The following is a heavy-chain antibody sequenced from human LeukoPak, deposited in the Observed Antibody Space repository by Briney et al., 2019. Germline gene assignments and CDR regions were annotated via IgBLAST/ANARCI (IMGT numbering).Heavy chain of an antibody. V-gene: IGHV1-2*02. J-gene: IGHJ4*02. D-gene: IGHD3-22*01. CDR3: ARGRGGDYYDNSGYSN. Sequence: GASVKVSCKASGYTFTGYYMHWVRQAPGQGLEWMGWINPNSGGTNYAQKFQGRVTMTRDTSISTAYMELSSLRSDDTAVYYCARGRGGDYYDNSGYSNWGQGTLVAVSS. CDR1: GYTFTGYY. CDR2: INPNSGGT.